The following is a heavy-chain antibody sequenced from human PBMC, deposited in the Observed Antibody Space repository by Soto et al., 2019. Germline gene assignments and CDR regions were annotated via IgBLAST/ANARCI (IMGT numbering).Heavy chain of an antibody. CDR1: GFTFSSYS. V-gene: IGHV3-21*01. CDR2: ISSSSSYI. J-gene: IGHJ3*02. D-gene: IGHD2-15*01. CDR3: ALRPGYGYQIGAFDI. Sequence: VQLVESGGGLVKPGGSLRLSCAASGFTFSSYSMNWVRQAPGKGLEWVSSISSSSSYIYYADSVKGRFTISRDNAKNSRYLQMNRLRAEDTAVYYCALRPGYGYQIGAFDIWGQGTMVTVSS.